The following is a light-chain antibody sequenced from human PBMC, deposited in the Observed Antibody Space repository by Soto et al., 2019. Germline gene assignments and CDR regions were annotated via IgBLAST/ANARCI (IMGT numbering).Light chain of an antibody. Sequence: DIQMTQSPSSLSASVGDRVTITCRASQGIRHDLGWYQQKPGKAPKRLIYTASSLQSGVPPRFSGSGSGTKFTLTISSLQPEDCATYYCLQNNSYPVTFGQGTKVESK. CDR2: TAS. CDR3: LQNNSYPVT. J-gene: IGKJ1*01. V-gene: IGKV1-17*01. CDR1: QGIRHD.